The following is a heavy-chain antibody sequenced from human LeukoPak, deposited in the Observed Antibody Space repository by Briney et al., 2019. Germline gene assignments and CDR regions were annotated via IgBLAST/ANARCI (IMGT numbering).Heavy chain of an antibody. J-gene: IGHJ4*02. CDR3: ARASWVSTTDAVR. V-gene: IGHV3-23*01. D-gene: IGHD1-14*01. Sequence: GGSLRLSCAASGLSFSSFAMSWVRQRPARGLEWVSSTRGNGETFYGDSGKGRSTPFRDHSTNTVDFQLNNLRGRDTGIYYCARASWVSTTDAVRWGQGTLVTVS. CDR1: GLSFSSFA. CDR2: TRGNGET.